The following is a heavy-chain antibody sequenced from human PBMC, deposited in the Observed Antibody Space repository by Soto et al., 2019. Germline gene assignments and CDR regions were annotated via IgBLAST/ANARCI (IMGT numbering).Heavy chain of an antibody. J-gene: IGHJ5*02. D-gene: IGHD1-20*01. V-gene: IGHV5-51*01. CDR2: IYPGDSDT. Sequence: PGESLKISCKGSGYSFTSYWIGWVRQMPGKGLEWMGIIYPGDSDTRYSPSFQGQVTISADKSISTAYLQWSSLKASDTAMYYCARSLRVTGTTFWFDPWGQGTLVTVSS. CDR1: GYSFTSYW. CDR3: ARSLRVTGTTFWFDP.